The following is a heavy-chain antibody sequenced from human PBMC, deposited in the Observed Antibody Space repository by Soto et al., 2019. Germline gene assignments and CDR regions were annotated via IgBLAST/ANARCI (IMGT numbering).Heavy chain of an antibody. D-gene: IGHD2-2*01. CDR3: ARLVVVAPVANA. Sequence: SETLSLTCSVSGGSISYNSYYWGWIRQPPGEGLEWVGGIFYTGTTYYSPSLKDRVTISVDTSKNSFSLNLTSVTAADTAVYFCARLVVVAPVANAWGQGTLVTVSS. V-gene: IGHV4-39*02. CDR1: GGSISYNSYY. CDR2: IFYTGTT. J-gene: IGHJ5*02.